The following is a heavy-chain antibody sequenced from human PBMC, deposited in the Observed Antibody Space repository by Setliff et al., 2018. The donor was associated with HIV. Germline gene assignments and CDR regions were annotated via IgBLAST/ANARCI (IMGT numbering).Heavy chain of an antibody. D-gene: IGHD3-22*01. J-gene: IGHJ5*02. CDR3: ARVAYDFSTIYYYENWFDP. CDR1: GGSISNSSSY. V-gene: IGHV4-39*01. Sequence: SETLSLTCTVSGGSISNSSSYWGWIRQTPGKGLEWIGSIYSSRWSYYNPSLQSRLTLSIDRSRSQFSLNLNSVTAADTAVYFCARVAYDFSTIYYYENWFDPWGQGIQVTVSS. CDR2: IYSSRWS.